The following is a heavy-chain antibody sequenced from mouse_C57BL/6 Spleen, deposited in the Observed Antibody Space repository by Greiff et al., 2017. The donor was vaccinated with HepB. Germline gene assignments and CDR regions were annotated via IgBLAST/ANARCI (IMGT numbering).Heavy chain of an antibody. CDR1: GYTFTSYD. J-gene: IGHJ2*01. CDR2: IYPRDGST. Sequence: VKLQESGPELVKPGASVKLSCKASGYTFTSYDINWVKQRPGQGLEWIGWIYPRDGSTKYNEKFKGKATLTVDTSSSTAYMELHSLTSEDSAVYFCARRDYYGSSYDFDYWGQGTTLTVSS. D-gene: IGHD1-1*01. V-gene: IGHV1-85*01. CDR3: ARRDYYGSSYDFDY.